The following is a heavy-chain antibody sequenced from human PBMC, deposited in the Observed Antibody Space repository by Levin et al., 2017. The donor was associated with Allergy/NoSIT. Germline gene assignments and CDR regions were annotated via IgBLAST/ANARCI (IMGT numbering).Heavy chain of an antibody. CDR2: IYYTGGT. J-gene: IGHJ4*02. CDR1: GGSIGSSSYY. D-gene: IGHD4-11*01. Sequence: SETLSLTCTVSGGSIGSSSYYWGWIRQPPGKGLEWIGSIYYTGGTYYNPSLKSRLTISVDTSKNQFSVKLTSVTAADTAVYYCARRFAASSNWDFDYWGQGSLVTVSS. CDR3: ARRFAASSNWDFDY. V-gene: IGHV4-39*01.